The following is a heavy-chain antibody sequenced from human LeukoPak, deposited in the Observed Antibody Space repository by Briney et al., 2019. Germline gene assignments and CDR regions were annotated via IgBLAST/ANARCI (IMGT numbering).Heavy chain of an antibody. V-gene: IGHV5-51*01. J-gene: IGHJ3*02. Sequence: GESLKISCKGSGYTLSTYWIGWVRQMPGKGLEYMGIIYPGASDTRYSPSFQGQVTISADKSISTAYLQWSSLKASDTAMYYCARHQYSGTYYNAFDIWGQGTLVTVSS. CDR2: IYPGASDT. CDR1: GYTLSTYW. D-gene: IGHD1-26*01. CDR3: ARHQYSGTYYNAFDI.